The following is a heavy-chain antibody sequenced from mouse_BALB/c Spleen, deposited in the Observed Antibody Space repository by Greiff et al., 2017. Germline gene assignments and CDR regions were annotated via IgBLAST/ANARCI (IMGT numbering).Heavy chain of an antibody. D-gene: IGHD1-1*01. CDR1: GYSITSGYS. CDR3: ARGDYYGSSPAWFAY. CDR2: IHYSGST. V-gene: IGHV3-1*02. Sequence: EVQGVESGPDLVKPSQSLSLTCTVTGYSITSGYSWHWIRQFPGNKLEWLGYIHYSGSTNYNPSLKSRNSITRDTSKNQFFLQLNSVTTEDTATYYCARGDYYGSSPAWFAYWGQGTLVTVSA. J-gene: IGHJ3*01.